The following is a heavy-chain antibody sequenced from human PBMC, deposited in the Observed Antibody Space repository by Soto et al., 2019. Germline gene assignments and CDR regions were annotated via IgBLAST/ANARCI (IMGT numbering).Heavy chain of an antibody. CDR1: GYTFTSYG. Sequence: ASVKVSCKASGYTFTSYGISWVRQAPGQGLEWMGWISAYNGNTNYAQKLQGRVTMTTDTSTSTAYMELRSLRSDDTAVYYCAIGVSITIFGVVIKDDAFDIWGQGTMVTVSS. CDR2: ISAYNGNT. CDR3: AIGVSITIFGVVIKDDAFDI. D-gene: IGHD3-3*01. J-gene: IGHJ3*02. V-gene: IGHV1-18*01.